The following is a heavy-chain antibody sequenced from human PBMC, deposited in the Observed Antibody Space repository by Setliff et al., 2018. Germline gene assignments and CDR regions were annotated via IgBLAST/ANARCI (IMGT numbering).Heavy chain of an antibody. CDR1: GFTFSSYW. Sequence: GSLRLSCAASGFTFSSYWMHWVRQAPGKGLVWVSRINSDGSSTSYADSVKGRFTISRDNAKNTLYLQMNSLRAEDTAVYYCAREVNDNFWSGYLYYYGMDVWGQGTTVTVSS. D-gene: IGHD3-3*01. V-gene: IGHV3-74*01. J-gene: IGHJ6*02. CDR3: AREVNDNFWSGYLYYYGMDV. CDR2: INSDGSST.